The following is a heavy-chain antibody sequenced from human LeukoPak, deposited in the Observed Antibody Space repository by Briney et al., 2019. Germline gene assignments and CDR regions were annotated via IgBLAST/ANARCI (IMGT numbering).Heavy chain of an antibody. Sequence: SETLSLTCTVSGGSISRYYWSWIRQPPGKGLEWIGYIYYSGSTNYNPSLKSRVAISVDTSKNQFSLKLSSVTAADTAVYYCARDNGSGWYGGVYYYGMDVWGQGTTVTVSS. CDR2: IYYSGST. CDR3: ARDNGSGWYGGVYYYGMDV. D-gene: IGHD6-19*01. V-gene: IGHV4-59*01. CDR1: GGSISRYY. J-gene: IGHJ6*02.